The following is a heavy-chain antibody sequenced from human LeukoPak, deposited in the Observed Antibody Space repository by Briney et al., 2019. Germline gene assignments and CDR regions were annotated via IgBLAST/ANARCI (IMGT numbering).Heavy chain of an antibody. D-gene: IGHD1-26*01. V-gene: IGHV3-23*01. CDR3: AKVARGIVGAGDYFDY. CDR1: GFPFRSYV. CDR2: ISGNGGST. J-gene: IGHJ4*02. Sequence: GGSLRLSCATSGFPFRSYVMSWVRQAPGKGLEWVSGISGNGGSTHYIDSVKGRFTISRDNSKNTLYLQMNSLRAEDTAVYYCAKVARGIVGAGDYFDYWGQGTLVTVSS.